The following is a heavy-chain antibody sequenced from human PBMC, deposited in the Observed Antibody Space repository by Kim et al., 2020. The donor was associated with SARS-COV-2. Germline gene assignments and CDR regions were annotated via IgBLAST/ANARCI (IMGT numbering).Heavy chain of an antibody. V-gene: IGHV3-11*01. Sequence: GVSLRLSCAASGFTFSDYYMSWIRQAPGKGLEWVSYISSSGSTIYYADSVKGRFTISRDNAKNSLYLQMNSLRAEDTAVYYCARGSRLYYYDSSGYYFKAAPYYFDYWGQGTLVTVSS. CDR1: GFTFSDYY. J-gene: IGHJ4*02. D-gene: IGHD3-22*01. CDR3: ARGSRLYYYDSSGYYFKAAPYYFDY. CDR2: ISSSGSTI.